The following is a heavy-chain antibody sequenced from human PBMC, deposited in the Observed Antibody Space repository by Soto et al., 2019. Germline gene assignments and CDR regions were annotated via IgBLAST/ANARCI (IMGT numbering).Heavy chain of an antibody. D-gene: IGHD4-17*01. CDR2: INPSGGST. CDR1: GYTFTSNY. J-gene: IGHJ4*02. V-gene: IGHV1-46*01. CDR3: ARSTSTVTTLDY. Sequence: GASVKVSCTACGYTFTSNYMHWVRQAPGQRLEWMGIINPSGGSTSYAQKFQGRVNMTRDTSTSTVYMELSSLRSEDTAVYYCARSTSTVTTLDYWGQGTLVTVSS.